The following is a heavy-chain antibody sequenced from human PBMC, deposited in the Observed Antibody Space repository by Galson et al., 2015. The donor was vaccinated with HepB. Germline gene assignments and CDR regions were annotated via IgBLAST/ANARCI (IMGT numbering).Heavy chain of an antibody. D-gene: IGHD3-3*01. Sequence: SLRLSCAASGFTVNTNYMNWVRQAPGKGLEWVSVIHSGGDRYYADSVKGRFTISRDNAKNTLYLQMNSLRTEDTAVYYCARDRNWRSILGVLRGGMDVWGQGTAVTVSS. CDR1: GFTVNTNY. CDR2: IHSGGDR. CDR3: ARDRNWRSILGVLRGGMDV. V-gene: IGHV3-66*02. J-gene: IGHJ6*02.